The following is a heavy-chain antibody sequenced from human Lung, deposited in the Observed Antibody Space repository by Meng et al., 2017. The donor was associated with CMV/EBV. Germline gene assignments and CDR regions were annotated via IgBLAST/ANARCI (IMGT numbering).Heavy chain of an antibody. CDR2: IYPGDSDT. Sequence: EXXKISCKASGYRFTNYWIGWVRQMPGKGLEWMGIIYPGDSDTRYSPSFQGQVTISADKSIPTAYLQWSSLKASDTAMYYCAKLNGQMAAHYSGQGTLVTVSS. V-gene: IGHV5-51*01. CDR1: GYRFTNYW. J-gene: IGHJ4*02. CDR3: AKLNGQMAAHY. D-gene: IGHD5-24*01.